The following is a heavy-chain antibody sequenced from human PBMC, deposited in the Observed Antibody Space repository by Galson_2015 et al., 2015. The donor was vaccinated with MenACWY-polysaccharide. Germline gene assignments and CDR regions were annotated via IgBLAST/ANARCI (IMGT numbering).Heavy chain of an antibody. V-gene: IGHV2-70*11. CDR3: ARMLRPYGTFDS. D-gene: IGHD3-10*01. CDR1: GFSLSTGGMC. CDR2: IDWDDDK. Sequence: PALVKPTQTLTLTCTFSGFSLSTGGMCVSWIRQPPGKALEWLARIDWDDDKYYSTSLKTRLTISKDTSKNQVVLTMTNMDPVDTATYYCARMLRPYGTFDSWGQGTLVTVSS. J-gene: IGHJ4*02.